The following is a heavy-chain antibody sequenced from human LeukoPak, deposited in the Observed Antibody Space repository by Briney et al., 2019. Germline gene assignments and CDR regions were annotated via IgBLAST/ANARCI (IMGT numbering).Heavy chain of an antibody. V-gene: IGHV4-38-2*02. Sequence: PSETLSLTCTVSGYSISSGYYWGWIRQPPGKGLEWIGSIYYSGSTYYNPSLKSRVTISVDTSKNQFSLKLSSVTAADTAVYYCASSSVGARYYFDYWGQGTLVTVSS. J-gene: IGHJ4*02. CDR1: GYSISSGYY. CDR3: ASSSVGARYYFDY. CDR2: IYYSGST. D-gene: IGHD1-26*01.